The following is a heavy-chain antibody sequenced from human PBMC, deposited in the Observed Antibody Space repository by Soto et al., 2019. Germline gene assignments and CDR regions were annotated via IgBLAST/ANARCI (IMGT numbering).Heavy chain of an antibody. J-gene: IGHJ4*02. V-gene: IGHV3-72*01. CDR2: SRNKANSYTT. CDR3: ARVGIVGGNINLFYY. D-gene: IGHD1-26*01. Sequence: EVQLVESGGDLVQPGGSLRLSCAASGFTFSDHYVDWVRQAPGKGLEWVGRSRNKANSYTTEYAASVKGRFTISRDNSKNSLYLQMHSLQTEDTAVYYCARVGIVGGNINLFYYCGQGTLVTVSS. CDR1: GFTFSDHY.